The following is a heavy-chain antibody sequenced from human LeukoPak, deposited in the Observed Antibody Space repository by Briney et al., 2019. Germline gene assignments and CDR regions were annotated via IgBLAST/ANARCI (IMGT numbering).Heavy chain of an antibody. CDR2: IGTAGDT. J-gene: IGHJ4*02. CDR3: ARDLGGSYPV. D-gene: IGHD1-26*01. CDR1: GFTLSSYD. Sequence: GGSLRLSCAASGFTLSSYDMHWVRHATGKGLEWVSAIGTAGDTYYPGSVKGRFTISRENAKNSLYLQMNSLRAGDTAVYYCARDLGGSYPVWGQGTLVTVSP. V-gene: IGHV3-13*01.